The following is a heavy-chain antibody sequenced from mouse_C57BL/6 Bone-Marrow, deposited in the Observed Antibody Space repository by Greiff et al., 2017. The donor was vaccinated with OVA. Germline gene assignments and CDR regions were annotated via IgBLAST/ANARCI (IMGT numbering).Heavy chain of an antibody. CDR2: IDPANDNT. D-gene: IGHD3-3*01. CDR1: GFNIKNTY. V-gene: IGHV14-3*01. Sequence: VQLQQSVAELVRPGASVKLSCTASGFNIKNTYMHWVKQRPEQGLEWIGRIDPANDNTKYAPKFQGKATMTADTSSNTAYLQLSSLSAEDTAVYCCARGTIVRSFYAMDYWGQGTSVTVSS. J-gene: IGHJ4*01. CDR3: ARGTIVRSFYAMDY.